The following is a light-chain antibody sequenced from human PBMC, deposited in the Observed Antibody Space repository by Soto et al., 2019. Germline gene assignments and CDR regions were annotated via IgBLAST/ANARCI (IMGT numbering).Light chain of an antibody. V-gene: IGKV1-27*01. CDR3: QKYDSAPFT. CDR2: GSS. J-gene: IGKJ3*01. CDR1: QAISHY. Sequence: DVQMTQSPSPLSASVGDRVTIACRASQAISHYLAWYQQKPGKVPELLIYGSSTLQSGGPSRLSGSGSGTDFTLTISSLQPQDVATYYCQKYDSAPFTFGPGTKVDIK.